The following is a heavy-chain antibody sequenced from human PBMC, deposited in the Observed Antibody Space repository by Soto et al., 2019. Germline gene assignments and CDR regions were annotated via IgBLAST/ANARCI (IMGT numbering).Heavy chain of an antibody. D-gene: IGHD3-10*01. CDR3: AKGLLTMVRGVIPPLFDY. CDR1: GFTFSSYA. Sequence: PGGSLRLSCAASGFTFSSYAMSWVRQAPGKGLEWVSAISGSGGSTYYADSVKGRFTISRDNSKNTLYLQMNSLRAEDTAVYYCAKGLLTMVRGVIPPLFDYWGQGTLVNVSS. V-gene: IGHV3-23*01. J-gene: IGHJ4*02. CDR2: ISGSGGST.